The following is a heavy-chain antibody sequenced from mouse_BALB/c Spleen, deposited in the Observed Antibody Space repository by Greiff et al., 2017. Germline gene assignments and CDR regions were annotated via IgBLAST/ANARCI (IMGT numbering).Heavy chain of an antibody. V-gene: IGHV7-3*02. CDR1: GFTFTDYY. D-gene: IGHD2-3*01. CDR2: IRNKANGYTT. Sequence: EVHLVESGGGLVQPGGSLRLSCATSGFTFTDYYMSWVRQPPGKALEWLGFIRNKANGYTTEYSASVKGRFTISRDNSQSILYLQMNTLRAEDSATYYCARDLDGYYGDYAMDYWGQGTSVTVSS. J-gene: IGHJ4*01. CDR3: ARDLDGYYGDYAMDY.